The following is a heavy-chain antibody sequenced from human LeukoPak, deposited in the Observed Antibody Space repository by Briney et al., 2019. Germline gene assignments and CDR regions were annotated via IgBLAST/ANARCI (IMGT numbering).Heavy chain of an antibody. CDR2: IYYSGST. J-gene: IGHJ2*01. CDR1: GGSISSYY. CDR3: AKGTTNWYFDL. Sequence: SETLSLTCTVSGGSISSYYWSWIRQPPGKGLDWIGYIYYSGSTNYNPSLKSRVTISLDTSKNQFSLKLSSVTAADTAVYYCAKGTTNWYFDLWGRGTLVTVSS. D-gene: IGHD1-14*01. V-gene: IGHV4-59*01.